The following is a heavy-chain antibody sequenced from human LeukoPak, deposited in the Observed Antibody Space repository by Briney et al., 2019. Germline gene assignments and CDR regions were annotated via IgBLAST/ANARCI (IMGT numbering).Heavy chain of an antibody. CDR1: GFTFSSYA. D-gene: IGHD4-17*01. J-gene: IGHJ4*02. V-gene: IGHV3-23*01. CDR3: AKRGVNYGFDH. CDR2: ITAGGGTT. Sequence: GGSLRLSCAASGFTFSSYAMSWVRQAPGKGLEWVSSITAGGGTTFYADSVKGRFAASRDSPKNTLYLQMHSLRAEDTAVYYCAKRGVNYGFDHWGQGTLVTVSS.